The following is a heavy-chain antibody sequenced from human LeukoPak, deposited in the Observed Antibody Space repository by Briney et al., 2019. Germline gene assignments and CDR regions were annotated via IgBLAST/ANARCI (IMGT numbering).Heavy chain of an antibody. CDR1: GFTFSNYW. V-gene: IGHV3-7*05. CDR2: IKEDGSEK. Sequence: GGSLRLACAASGFTFSNYWMSWVRQAPGKGLEWVANIKEDGSEKDYVDPVKGRFPISRDNAKNSLYLQMNSLRAEDTAVYYCARGLLTFDYWGQGTLVTVSS. D-gene: IGHD3-10*01. J-gene: IGHJ4*02. CDR3: ARGLLTFDY.